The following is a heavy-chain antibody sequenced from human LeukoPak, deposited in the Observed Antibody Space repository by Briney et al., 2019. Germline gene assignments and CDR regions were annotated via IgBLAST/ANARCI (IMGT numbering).Heavy chain of an antibody. D-gene: IGHD2-2*01. CDR1: GYTFTSYA. CDR3: ARYGHASPSFLNF. V-gene: IGHV7-4-1*02. J-gene: IGHJ4*02. Sequence: ASVKVSCKASGYTFTSYAMNWVRQAPGQGLEWMGWINTNSGNPTYAQGFTGRFVFSLDTSVNTAYLQISDLKTEDTAVYYCARYGHASPSFLNFWGQGTLVTVSS. CDR2: INTNSGNP.